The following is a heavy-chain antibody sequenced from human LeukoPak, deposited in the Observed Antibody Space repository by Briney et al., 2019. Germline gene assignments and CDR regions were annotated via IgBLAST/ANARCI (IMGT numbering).Heavy chain of an antibody. CDR2: IYTSGST. J-gene: IGHJ5*02. Sequence: SETLSLTCTVSGGSISNYYWSWIRQPAGKGLEWIGHIYTSGSTNYNPSLKSRVTMSLDTSKNQFSLKLSSVTAADTAVYYCARVSIAASWFDPWGQGILVTVSS. CDR3: ARVSIAASWFDP. V-gene: IGHV4-4*07. CDR1: GGSISNYY. D-gene: IGHD6-6*01.